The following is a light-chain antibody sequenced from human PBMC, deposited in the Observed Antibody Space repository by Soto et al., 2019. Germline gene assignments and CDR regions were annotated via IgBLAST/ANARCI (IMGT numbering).Light chain of an antibody. Sequence: DIQMTQSPSPLSASIGDRVTITCRASQSLRTWLAWFQQKPGKAPKGLIYKVSSLESGVPPRFSGSGSETLFTLTIDSLQPDDFATYYCLQYDTYPWTFGQGTKVEIK. CDR1: QSLRTW. CDR3: LQYDTYPWT. J-gene: IGKJ1*01. CDR2: KVS. V-gene: IGKV1-5*03.